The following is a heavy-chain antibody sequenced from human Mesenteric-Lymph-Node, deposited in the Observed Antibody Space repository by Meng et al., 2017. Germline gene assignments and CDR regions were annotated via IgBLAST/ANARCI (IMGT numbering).Heavy chain of an antibody. CDR2: ISYDGGQE. CDR3: TRAGSMDV. CDR1: GFTFSSFP. Sequence: GESLKISCAASGFTFSSFPMNWVRQAPGKGLEWVAGISYDGGQEFYAESVKGRFTVSRDNSKNTLFLQLNSLRTEDTSLYYCTRAGSMDVWGQGTTVTCSS. J-gene: IGHJ6*01. V-gene: IGHV3-30*04. D-gene: IGHD6-13*01.